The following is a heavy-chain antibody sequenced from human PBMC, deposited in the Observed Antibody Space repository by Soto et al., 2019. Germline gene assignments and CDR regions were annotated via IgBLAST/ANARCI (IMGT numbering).Heavy chain of an antibody. Sequence: PETLSLTCAVYAGSFSGYYWSWIRQPPGKGLEWIGEINHSGSTNYNPSLKSRVTISVDTSKNQFSLKLSSVTAADTAVYYCARSSDIVVVVAAALVFDYWGQGTLVTVSS. CDR1: AGSFSGYY. CDR3: ARSSDIVVVVAAALVFDY. J-gene: IGHJ4*02. CDR2: INHSGST. V-gene: IGHV4-34*01. D-gene: IGHD2-15*01.